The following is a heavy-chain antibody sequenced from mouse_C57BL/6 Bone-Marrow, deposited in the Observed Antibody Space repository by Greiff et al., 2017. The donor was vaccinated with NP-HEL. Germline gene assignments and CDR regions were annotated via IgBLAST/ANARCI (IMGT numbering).Heavy chain of an antibody. CDR1: GYTFTSYW. CDR2: ILPGSGST. CDR3: ARDGLDY. D-gene: IGHD2-3*01. V-gene: IGHV1-9*01. J-gene: IGHJ2*01. Sequence: QVQLQQSGAELVMPGASVKLSCKASGYTFTSYWMHWVKQRPGHGLEWIGEILPGSGSTNYNAKFKGKATFTADTSSNTAYMQLSSLTTEDSAIYYCARDGLDYWGQGTTLTVSS.